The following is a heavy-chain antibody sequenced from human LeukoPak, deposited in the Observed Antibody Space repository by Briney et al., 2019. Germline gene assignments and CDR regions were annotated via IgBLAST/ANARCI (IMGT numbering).Heavy chain of an antibody. CDR3: AKEQLPSGYSFLTDY. J-gene: IGHJ4*02. V-gene: IGHV1-69*04. CDR1: GGTFSSYA. Sequence: SVKVSCKASGGTFSSYAISWVRQAPGQGLEWMGRIIPILGIANYAQKFQGRVTITADKSTSTAYMELSSLRSEDTAVYYCAKEQLPSGYSFLTDYWGQGTLVTVSS. D-gene: IGHD5-18*01. CDR2: IIPILGIA.